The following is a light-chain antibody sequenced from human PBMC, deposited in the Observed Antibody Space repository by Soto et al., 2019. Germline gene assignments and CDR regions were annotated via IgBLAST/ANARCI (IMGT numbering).Light chain of an antibody. J-gene: IGLJ3*02. CDR1: STDVGVYNY. V-gene: IGLV2-14*01. Sequence: QSALTQPASVSGSPGQSITISCTGTSTDVGVYNYVSWYQQHPDKAPKLIICDVTNRPSGVSNRFSGSKSGNTASLTISGLQAEDEAYYYCSSYTRSVTLVFGGGTKLTVL. CDR3: SSYTRSVTLV. CDR2: DVT.